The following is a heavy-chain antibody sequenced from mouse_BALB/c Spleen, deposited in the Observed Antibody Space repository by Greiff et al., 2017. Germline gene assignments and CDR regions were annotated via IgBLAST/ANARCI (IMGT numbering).Heavy chain of an antibody. V-gene: IGHV5-17*02. CDR2: ISSGSSTI. J-gene: IGHJ3*01. D-gene: IGHD2-4*01. CDR1: GFTFSSFG. CDR3: ARGYYDYDKLAY. Sequence: EVQVVESGGGLVQPGGSRKLSCAASGFTFSSFGMHWVRQAPEKGLEWVAYISSGSSTIYYADTVKGRFTISRDNPKNTLFLQMTSLRSEDTAMYYCARGYYDYDKLAYWGQGTLVTVSA.